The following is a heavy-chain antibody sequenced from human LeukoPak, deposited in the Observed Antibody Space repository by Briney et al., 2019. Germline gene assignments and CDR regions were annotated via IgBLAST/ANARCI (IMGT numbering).Heavy chain of an antibody. Sequence: GGSLRLSCGASGFTVSSNYMSWVRQSPGKGLECVSVIYSGGSTYYADSVKGRFSISRDNSKNTLYLQMNSLRAEDTAVYYCASNGEGFWYLDYWGQGTLVTASS. CDR1: GFTVSSNY. D-gene: IGHD3-10*01. CDR3: ASNGEGFWYLDY. J-gene: IGHJ4*02. V-gene: IGHV3-66*01. CDR2: IYSGGST.